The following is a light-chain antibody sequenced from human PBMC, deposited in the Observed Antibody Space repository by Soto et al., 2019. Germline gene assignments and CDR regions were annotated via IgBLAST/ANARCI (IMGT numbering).Light chain of an antibody. CDR1: QSLVYSDGNTY. V-gene: IGKV2-30*01. CDR3: MQGTHLLT. Sequence: DVVMTQSPLSLPVTLGQPASISCRSSQSLVYSDGNTYLNWFQQRPDQSPRRLIYKVSNRDSGVPDRFSGSWSGTDFTLKISRVEAEDVGVYYCMQGTHLLTFGGGTKVEIK. CDR2: KVS. J-gene: IGKJ4*01.